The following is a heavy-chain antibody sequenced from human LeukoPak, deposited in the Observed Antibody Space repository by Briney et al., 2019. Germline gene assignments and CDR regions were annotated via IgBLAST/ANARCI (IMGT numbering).Heavy chain of an antibody. CDR2: ISWNSGSI. V-gene: IGHV3-9*01. J-gene: IGHJ4*02. D-gene: IGHD2/OR15-2a*01. CDR1: GFTFDDYA. CDR3: ARWNSRYYFDY. Sequence: GGSLRLSCAASGFTFDDYAMHWVRQAPGKGLEWVSGISWNSGSIGYADSVKGRFTISRDNAKNSLYLQMNSLRAEDAVVYYCARWNSRYYFDYWGQGTLVTVSS.